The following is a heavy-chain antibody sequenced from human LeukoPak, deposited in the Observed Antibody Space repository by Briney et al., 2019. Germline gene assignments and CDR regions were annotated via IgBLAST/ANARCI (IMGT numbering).Heavy chain of an antibody. CDR1: GFTFSDYY. CDR3: ARGRLLSYYFDY. J-gene: IGHJ4*02. D-gene: IGHD2-2*01. Sequence: GGSLRLSCAASGFTFSDYYMSWIRQAPGKGLGWVSYISSSGSTIYYADSVKGRFTIPRDNAKNSLYLQMNSLRAEDTAVYYCARGRLLSYYFDYWGQGTLVTVSS. CDR2: ISSSGSTI. V-gene: IGHV3-11*04.